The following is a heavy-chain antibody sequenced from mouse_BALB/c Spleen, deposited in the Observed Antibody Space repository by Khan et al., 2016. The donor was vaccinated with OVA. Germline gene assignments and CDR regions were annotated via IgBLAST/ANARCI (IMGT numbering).Heavy chain of an antibody. Sequence: EVQLVESGGGLVQPGGSLKLSCAASGFDFSRYWMSWVRQAPGKGLEWIGEINPDSSTINYTPSLTDKFIISRDNAKNTLYLQMNKVRSEDTALYYCARPIEAWFADWGQGTLVTVSA. CDR2: INPDSSTI. J-gene: IGHJ3*01. CDR3: ARPIEAWFAD. CDR1: GFDFSRYW. V-gene: IGHV4-1*02.